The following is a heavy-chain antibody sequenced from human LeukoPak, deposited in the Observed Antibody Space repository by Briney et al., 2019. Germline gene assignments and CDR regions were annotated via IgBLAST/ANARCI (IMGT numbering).Heavy chain of an antibody. V-gene: IGHV3-74*01. D-gene: IGHD3-3*01. J-gene: IGHJ4*02. CDR2: INRDGSTT. Sequence: GGSLRLSCAASGFTFSSYWMHWVRQAPGKGLVWVSRINRDGSTTTYGDSVKGRFTISRDNAKNTLYLQMDSLRAEDTAVYYCARVYTIFGVVIKYFDYWGQGTLVTVSS. CDR1: GFTFSSYW. CDR3: ARVYTIFGVVIKYFDY.